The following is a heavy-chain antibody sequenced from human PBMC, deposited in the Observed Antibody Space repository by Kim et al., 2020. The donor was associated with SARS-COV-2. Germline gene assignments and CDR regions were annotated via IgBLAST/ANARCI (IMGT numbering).Heavy chain of an antibody. CDR3: AGRYFDWPFDY. D-gene: IGHD3-9*01. Sequence: SETLSLTCAVYGGSFSGYYWSWIRQPPGKGLEWIEEINHSGSTNYNPSLKSRVTISVDTSKNQFSLKLSSVTAADTAVYYCAGRYFDWPFDYCGQGTLVT. J-gene: IGHJ4*02. CDR2: INHSGST. V-gene: IGHV4-34*01. CDR1: GGSFSGYY.